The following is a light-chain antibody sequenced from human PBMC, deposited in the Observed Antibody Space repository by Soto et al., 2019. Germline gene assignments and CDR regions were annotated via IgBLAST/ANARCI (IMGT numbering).Light chain of an antibody. J-gene: IGKJ4*01. CDR1: QSVSSY. V-gene: IGKV3-11*01. Sequence: EIVLTQSPATLSLSPGERATLSCRASQSVSSYLAWYQQKPGQAHRLLIYDASNRATGIPARFSGSGSGTDFTLTISRLEPEDFAVYYCQQHSNWLTFGGGTKVEIK. CDR2: DAS. CDR3: QQHSNWLT.